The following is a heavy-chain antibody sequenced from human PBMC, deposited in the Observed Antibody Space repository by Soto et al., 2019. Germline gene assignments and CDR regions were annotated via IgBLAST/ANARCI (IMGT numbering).Heavy chain of an antibody. J-gene: IGHJ3*02. D-gene: IGHD3-22*01. CDR3: AAMDSSGYYYEAFDI. CDR1: GFTITCSA. Sequence: SVKGCCKASGFTITCSALQWVRQASRQRLEWIGWIVVGSGNTNYAQKLQERVTITRDMSTSTAYMELSSLRSQDTAVYYCAAMDSSGYYYEAFDIWGQGTMVTVSS. CDR2: IVVGSGNT. V-gene: IGHV1-58*01.